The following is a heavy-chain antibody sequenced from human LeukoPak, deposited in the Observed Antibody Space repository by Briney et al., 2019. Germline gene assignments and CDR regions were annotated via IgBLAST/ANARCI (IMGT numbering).Heavy chain of an antibody. CDR2: ISPNSGGT. J-gene: IGHJ4*02. D-gene: IGHD3-10*01. CDR3: ARSQGRVRTHSFDY. CDR1: GYTFTGYY. Sequence: GASVKVSCKASGYTFTGYYMHWVRQAPGQGLEWMGWISPNSGGTNYAQKFQGRVTMTRDTSISTAYMELSRLRSDDTAVYYCARSQGRVRTHSFDYWGQGTLVTVSS. V-gene: IGHV1-2*02.